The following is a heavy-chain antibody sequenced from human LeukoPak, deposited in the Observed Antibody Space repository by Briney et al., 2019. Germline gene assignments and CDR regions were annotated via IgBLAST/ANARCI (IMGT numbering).Heavy chain of an antibody. CDR3: ARHGHGFWSGYPPYYFDY. V-gene: IGHV5-51*01. Sequence: GESLKISCKGSGYSFTSYWIGWVRQMPGKGLEWMRIIYPGDSDTRYSPSFQGQVTISADKSISTAYLQWSSLKASDTAMYYCARHGHGFWSGYPPYYFDYWGQGTLVTVSS. CDR1: GYSFTSYW. J-gene: IGHJ4*02. CDR2: IYPGDSDT. D-gene: IGHD3-3*01.